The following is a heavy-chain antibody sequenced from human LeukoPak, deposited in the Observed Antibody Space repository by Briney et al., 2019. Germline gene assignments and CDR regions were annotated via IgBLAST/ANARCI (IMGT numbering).Heavy chain of an antibody. D-gene: IGHD2-15*01. V-gene: IGHV3-49*04. CDR2: IRIKPYGGTT. CDR1: GFSFGDYA. Sequence: GGSLRLSCTVSGFSFGDYAMGWVRQAPGKGLEWVGFIRIKPYGGTTEHAASVKGRFTISRDDSKGVAYLQVNSLRTEDTAVYFCTRGGGGDPFDIWGRGTMVSVSS. CDR3: TRGGGGDPFDI. J-gene: IGHJ3*02.